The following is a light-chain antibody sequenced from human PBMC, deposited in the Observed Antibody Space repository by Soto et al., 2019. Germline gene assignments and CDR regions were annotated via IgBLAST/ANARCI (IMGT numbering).Light chain of an antibody. CDR1: SSDVGDYNY. CDR3: SSYAGSNNFV. CDR2: EVT. J-gene: IGLJ1*01. V-gene: IGLV2-8*01. Sequence: QSALTQPPSASGSPGQSVTISCTGTSSDVGDYNYVSWYQQHPGKAPKLMIYEVTKRPSGVPDRFSGSKSGNTASLTVSGLQADDEAEYYCSSYAGSNNFVFGPGTKVTVL.